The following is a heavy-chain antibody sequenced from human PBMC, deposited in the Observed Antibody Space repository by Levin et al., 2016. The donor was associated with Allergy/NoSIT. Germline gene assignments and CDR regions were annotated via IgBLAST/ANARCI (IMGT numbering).Heavy chain of an antibody. CDR2: IKSKTDGGTT. D-gene: IGHD3-16*02. Sequence: VRQAPGKGLEWVGRIKSKTDGGTTDYAAPVKGRFTISRDDSKNTLYLQMNSLKTEDTAVYYCTTDLWYGPGVWGSYRNYYYYGMDVWGQGTTVTVSS. CDR3: TTDLWYGPGVWGSYRNYYYYGMDV. V-gene: IGHV3-15*01. J-gene: IGHJ6*02.